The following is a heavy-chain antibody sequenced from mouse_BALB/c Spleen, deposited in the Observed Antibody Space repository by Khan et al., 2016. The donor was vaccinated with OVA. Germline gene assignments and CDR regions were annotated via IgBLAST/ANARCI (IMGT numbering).Heavy chain of an antibody. J-gene: IGHJ2*01. D-gene: IGHD4-1*02. CDR3: ARVDTTALDY. CDR2: IYPGSGTI. V-gene: IGHV1-77*01. CDR1: GYTFTDYY. Sequence: QVQLQQSGAELARPGASVKLSCKASGYTFTDYYITWVKQRTGQGLEWIGEIYPGSGTIYYNENFKGKATLTADKSSSTAYMHLSSLTSEDSAVYFCARVDTTALDYWGQGTTLTVSS.